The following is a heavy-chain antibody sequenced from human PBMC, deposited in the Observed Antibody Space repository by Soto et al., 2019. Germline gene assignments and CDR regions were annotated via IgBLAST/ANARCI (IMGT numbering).Heavy chain of an antibody. Sequence: EVQLVESGGGLVQPGRSLRLSCAASGFTFDDYAMHWVRQAPGKGLEWVSGISWNSGSIGYADSVKGRFTISRDNAKNSLYLQMNSLRAEDTALYYCAKDLGSVYGKRDDAFDICGQGTMVTVSS. CDR3: AKDLGSVYGKRDDAFDI. CDR1: GFTFDDYA. CDR2: ISWNSGSI. V-gene: IGHV3-9*01. J-gene: IGHJ3*02. D-gene: IGHD4-17*01.